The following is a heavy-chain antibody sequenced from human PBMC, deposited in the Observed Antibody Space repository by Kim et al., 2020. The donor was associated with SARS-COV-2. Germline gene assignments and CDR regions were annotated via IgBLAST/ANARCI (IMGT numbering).Heavy chain of an antibody. V-gene: IGHV3-66*01. D-gene: IGHD3-10*01. Sequence: YADSVKGRFTISRDNSKNTLYLQMNSLRAEDTAVYYCARGSWDYYYGMDVWGQGTTVTVSS. J-gene: IGHJ6*02. CDR3: ARGSWDYYYGMDV.